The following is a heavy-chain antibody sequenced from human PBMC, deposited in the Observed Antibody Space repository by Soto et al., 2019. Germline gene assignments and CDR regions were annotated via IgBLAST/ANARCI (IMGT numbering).Heavy chain of an antibody. CDR2: IYPGDSDT. V-gene: IGHV5-51*01. D-gene: IGHD2-15*01. CDR1: GYSFTSYW. Sequence: GESLKISCKGSGYSFTSYWIGWVRQMPGKGLEWMGIIYPGDSDTRYSPSFQGQVTISADKSISTAYLQWSSLKASDTAMYYCARLNCSGGSCYYYYYGMDVWGQGTTVTVSS. J-gene: IGHJ6*02. CDR3: ARLNCSGGSCYYYYYGMDV.